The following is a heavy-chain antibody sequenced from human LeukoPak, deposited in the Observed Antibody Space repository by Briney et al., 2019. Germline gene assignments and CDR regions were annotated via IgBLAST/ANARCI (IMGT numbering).Heavy chain of an antibody. CDR1: GGSISSSSYY. J-gene: IGHJ4*02. Sequence: SETLSLTCTVSGGSISSSSYYWGWIRQPPGKGLEWIGSIYYSGSTYYNPSLKSRVTISVDTSKNQFSLKLSSVTAADTAVYYCARHFRDDYGDYVGTLDYWGQGTLVTVSS. CDR3: ARHFRDDYGDYVGTLDY. CDR2: IYYSGST. D-gene: IGHD4-17*01. V-gene: IGHV4-39*01.